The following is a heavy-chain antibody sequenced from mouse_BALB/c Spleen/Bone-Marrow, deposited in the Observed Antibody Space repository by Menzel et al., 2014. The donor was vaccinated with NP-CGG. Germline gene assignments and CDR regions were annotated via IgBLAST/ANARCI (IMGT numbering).Heavy chain of an antibody. CDR2: IYPSDNYT. CDR3: TRTYEYFDY. CDR1: GYTFTSYW. D-gene: IGHD2-3*01. J-gene: IGHJ2*01. Sequence: QVQLKESGAELVRPGASVKLSCETSGYTFTSYWINWVKQRPGQGLEWIGNIYPSDNYTNYNQKFKDKATLTVDISSTTAYMQLSSPTSEDSAVYYCTRTYEYFDYWGQGTTLTVSS. V-gene: IGHV1-69*02.